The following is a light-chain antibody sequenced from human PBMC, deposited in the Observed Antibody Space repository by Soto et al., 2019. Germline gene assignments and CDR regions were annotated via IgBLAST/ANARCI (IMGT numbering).Light chain of an antibody. CDR2: SIS. Sequence: EIVLTQSPGILSLSPGEQATLSCRASQSLTNDNLAWFQQKPGQAPRLLLYSISTRATGIPDRFSGSGSRTDFTLTISRLDPEDFAVYYCQHASYPPFTFGPGTKVDVK. CDR3: QHASYPPFT. CDR1: QSLTNDN. J-gene: IGKJ3*01. V-gene: IGKV3-20*01.